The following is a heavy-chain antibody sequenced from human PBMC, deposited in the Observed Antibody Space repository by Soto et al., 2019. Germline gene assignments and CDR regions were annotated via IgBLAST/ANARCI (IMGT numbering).Heavy chain of an antibody. CDR1: GYSFTIYC. J-gene: IGHJ6*02. CDR2: IDPSDSYT. CDR3: ARQDSSSWYVTTNGMDV. V-gene: IGHV5-10-1*01. D-gene: IGHD6-13*01. Sequence: GESLKISCDGSGYSFTIYCISLVLQMPGKGLEWMGRIDPSDSYTNYSPSFQGHVTISADKSISTAYLQWSSLKASDTAMYYCARQDSSSWYVTTNGMDVWGQGTTVTVSS.